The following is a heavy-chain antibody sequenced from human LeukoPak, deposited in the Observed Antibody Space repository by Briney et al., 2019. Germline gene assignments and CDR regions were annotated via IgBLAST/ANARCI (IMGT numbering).Heavy chain of an antibody. CDR3: ARVSGATITTYYGMDV. CDR2: IHYSGST. V-gene: IGHV4-59*07. CDR1: GGSLSRYY. Sequence: SDTLSLTCTVSGGSLSRYYWSWLRQPPGKGLEWLGHIHYSGSTNYNPSLKSRVAISIDTSKNQFSLRLSSVTAVDTAVYYCARVSGATITTYYGMDVWGQGTTVTVS. D-gene: IGHD5-12*01. J-gene: IGHJ6*02.